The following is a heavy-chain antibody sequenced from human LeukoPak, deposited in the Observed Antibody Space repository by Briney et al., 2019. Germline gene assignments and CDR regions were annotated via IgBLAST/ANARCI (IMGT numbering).Heavy chain of an antibody. CDR2: ISSSSSTI. J-gene: IGHJ6*03. CDR1: GFTFSSYG. V-gene: IGHV3-48*01. Sequence: GGSLRLSCVASGFTFSSYGMHWVRQAPGKGLEWVSYISSSSSTIYYADSVKGRFTISRDNAKNSLYLQMNSLRAEDTAVYYCARVRDSYYYYMDVWGKGTTVTVSS. CDR3: ARVRDSYYYYMDV.